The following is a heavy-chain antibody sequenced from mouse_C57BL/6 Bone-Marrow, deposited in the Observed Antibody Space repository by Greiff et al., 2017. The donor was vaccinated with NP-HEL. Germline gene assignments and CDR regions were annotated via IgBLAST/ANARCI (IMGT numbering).Heavy chain of an antibody. CDR3: TRQLRPGAMDY. V-gene: IGHV14-1*01. CDR1: GFNIKDYY. Sequence: EVKLMESGAELVRPGASVKLSCTASGFNIKDYYMHWVKQRPEQGLEWIGRIDPEDGDTEYAPKFQGKATMTADTSSNTAYLQLSSLTSEDTAVYYCTRQLRPGAMDYWGQGTSVTVSS. J-gene: IGHJ4*01. D-gene: IGHD3-2*02. CDR2: IDPEDGDT.